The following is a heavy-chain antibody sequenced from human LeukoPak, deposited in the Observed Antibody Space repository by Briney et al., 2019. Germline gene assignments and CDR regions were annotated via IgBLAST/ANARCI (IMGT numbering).Heavy chain of an antibody. CDR1: GGSISSYY. V-gene: IGHV4-59*01. Sequence: SETLSLTCTVSGGSISSYYWSWIRQPPGKGQEWIGYIYYSGSTNYNPSLKSRVTISVDTSKNQFSLKLSSVTAADTAVYYCARGAGKWFPDAFDIWGQGTMVTVSS. CDR2: IYYSGST. J-gene: IGHJ3*02. CDR3: ARGAGKWFPDAFDI. D-gene: IGHD3-10*01.